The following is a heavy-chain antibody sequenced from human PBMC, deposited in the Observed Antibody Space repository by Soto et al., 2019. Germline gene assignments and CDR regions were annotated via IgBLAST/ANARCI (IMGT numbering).Heavy chain of an antibody. CDR1: GFTFSSYS. V-gene: IGHV3-21*01. Sequence: EVQLVESGGGLVKPGGSLRLSCAASGFTFSSYSMNWVRQAPGKGLEWVSSISSSSSYIYYAVSVKGRFTISRDNAKNSLYLQMNSLRAEDTAVYYCARPWGHYYYYYYMDVWGKGTTVTVSS. CDR3: ARPWGHYYYYYYMDV. D-gene: IGHD7-27*01. CDR2: ISSSSSYI. J-gene: IGHJ6*03.